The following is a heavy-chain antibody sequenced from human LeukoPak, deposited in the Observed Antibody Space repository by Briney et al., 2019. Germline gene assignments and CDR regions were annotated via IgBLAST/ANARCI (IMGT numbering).Heavy chain of an antibody. V-gene: IGHV3-33*01. CDR2: IWYDGSNK. CDR1: GFTFSSYA. CDR3: ARDREQTHWYYVMDV. D-gene: IGHD1/OR15-1a*01. J-gene: IGHJ6*02. Sequence: GGSLRLSCAASGFTFSSYAMHWVRQAPGRGLEWEAVIWYDGSNKYYADSVKGRFTISRDNSKNTLYLQMNSLRAEDAAVYYCARDREQTHWYYVMDVWGQGTTVTVSS.